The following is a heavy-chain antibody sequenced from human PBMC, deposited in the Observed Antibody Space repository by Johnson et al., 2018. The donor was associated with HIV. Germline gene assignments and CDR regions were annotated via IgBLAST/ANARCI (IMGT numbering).Heavy chain of an antibody. CDR1: GFSISYDY. V-gene: IGHV3-66*03. CDR2: IYSGGNT. D-gene: IGHD3-10*01. CDR3: ASTGSGSDDAFDI. J-gene: IGHJ3*02. Sequence: VQLVESGGGSIQPGGSLRLSCAASGFSISYDYMSWVRQAPGKGLEWVSRIYSGGNTYNADAVMGRFTISRDKSENTVYLQMNRLRAEDTAVYYCASTGSGSDDAFDIWGQGTMVTVSS.